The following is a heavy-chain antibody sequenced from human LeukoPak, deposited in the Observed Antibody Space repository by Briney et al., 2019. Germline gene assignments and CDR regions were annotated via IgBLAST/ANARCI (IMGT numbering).Heavy chain of an antibody. Sequence: GGSLRLSCAASGFTFSNYWMSWVRQAPGKGLEWVANIKEDGSEKYSLDSVEGRFAVSRDNVENSLYLQINNLRVEDTAIYYCARSGSSVFWYWGQGTLVTASS. CDR1: GFTFSNYW. V-gene: IGHV3-7*01. CDR3: ARSGSSVFWY. D-gene: IGHD3-3*01. CDR2: IKEDGSEK. J-gene: IGHJ4*02.